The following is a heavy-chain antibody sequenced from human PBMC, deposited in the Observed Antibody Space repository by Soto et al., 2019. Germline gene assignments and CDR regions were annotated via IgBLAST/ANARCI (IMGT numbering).Heavy chain of an antibody. CDR1: GYSFTSYW. V-gene: IGHV5-10-1*01. CDR2: IDPSDSYT. Sequence: PGVSMKISCKGSGYSFTSYWISWVRQMPGKGLEWMGRIDPSDSYTNYSPSFQGHVTISADKSISTAYLQWSSLKASDTAMYYCAALVEGASSWYNYSYGMDAWGQGHALTISS. J-gene: IGHJ6*02. D-gene: IGHD6-13*01. CDR3: AALVEGASSWYNYSYGMDA.